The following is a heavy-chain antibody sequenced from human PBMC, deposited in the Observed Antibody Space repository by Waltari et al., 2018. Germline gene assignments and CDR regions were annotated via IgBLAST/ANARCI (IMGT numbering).Heavy chain of an antibody. CDR3: AVGYYDSGDYYYDLVDY. Sequence: QVQLVQSGAEVKKPGSSVKVSCKASGGTFSSYAISWVRQATGQGLEWMGGIIPIFGTANYAQKFQGRVTITADESTSTAYMELSSLRSEDTAVYYCAVGYYDSGDYYYDLVDYWGQGTLVTVSS. D-gene: IGHD3-22*01. V-gene: IGHV1-69*01. J-gene: IGHJ4*02. CDR2: IIPIFGTA. CDR1: GGTFSSYA.